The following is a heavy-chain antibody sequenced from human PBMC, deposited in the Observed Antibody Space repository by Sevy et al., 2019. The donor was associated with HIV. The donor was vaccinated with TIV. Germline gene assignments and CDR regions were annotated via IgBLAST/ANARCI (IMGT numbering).Heavy chain of an antibody. V-gene: IGHV1-69*13. CDR1: GRTFSNYA. D-gene: IGHD6-13*01. Sequence: ASVKVSCKGSGRTFSNYAISWVRQAPGQGLEWMGGIIPMFGTANYVQKFQGRVTITADESTSTAYMELSSLRSEDTAVYYCAKSISWYASSDSWGQGTLVTVSS. J-gene: IGHJ4*02. CDR3: AKSISWYASSDS. CDR2: IIPMFGTA.